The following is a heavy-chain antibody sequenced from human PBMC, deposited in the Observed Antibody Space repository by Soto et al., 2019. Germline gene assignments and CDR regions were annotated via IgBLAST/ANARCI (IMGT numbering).Heavy chain of an antibody. J-gene: IGHJ4*02. D-gene: IGHD3-3*01. CDR1: GFTFSSYA. CDR3: AKDLGLRFLEWLFPSGVAY. V-gene: IGHV3-23*01. CDR2: ISGSGGST. Sequence: SGGSLRLSCAASGFTFSSYAMSWVRQAPGKGLEWVSAISGSGGSTYYADSVKGRFTISRDNSKNTLYLQMNSLRAEDTAVYYCAKDLGLRFLEWLFPSGVAYWGQGTLVTVSS.